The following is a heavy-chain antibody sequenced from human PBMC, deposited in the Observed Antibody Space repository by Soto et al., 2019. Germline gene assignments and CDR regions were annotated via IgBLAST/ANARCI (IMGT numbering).Heavy chain of an antibody. CDR2: VFWDDDK. Sequence: QITLKESGPTLVKPTQTLTLTCTYSGFSLSTTGVGVGWIRQPPGKALEWLAIVFWDDDKRYSLSLKNRLTITQDTSKNQVVFRMTNMDPADTATYYCARSLASWINVFDFWGQGTLVTVSS. CDR1: GFSLSTTGVG. D-gene: IGHD2-2*03. J-gene: IGHJ3*01. CDR3: ARSLASWINVFDF. V-gene: IGHV2-5*02.